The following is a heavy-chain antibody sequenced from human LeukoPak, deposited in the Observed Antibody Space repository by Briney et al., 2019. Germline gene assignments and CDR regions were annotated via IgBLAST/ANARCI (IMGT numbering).Heavy chain of an antibody. D-gene: IGHD1-14*01. CDR1: GDSVSSNSAA. V-gene: IGHV6-1*01. CDR2: TYYRSKWYS. J-gene: IGHJ3*02. Sequence: SQTLSLTCAISGDSVSSNSAAWDWIRQSPSRGLGWLGRTYYRSKWYSDYAVSVKSRITINPDTSKNQFSLQLTSVPPEDTAVYYCVRDDGIGLDAFDIWGQGTMVTVSS. CDR3: VRDDGIGLDAFDI.